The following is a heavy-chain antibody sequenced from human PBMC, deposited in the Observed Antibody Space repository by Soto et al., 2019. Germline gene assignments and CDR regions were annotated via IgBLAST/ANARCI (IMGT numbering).Heavy chain of an antibody. CDR1: GFTFSSYS. D-gene: IGHD5-18*01. CDR2: ISISSSTI. J-gene: IGHJ4*02. V-gene: IGHV3-48*02. Sequence: EVQLVESGGGLVQPGGSLRLSCAASGFTFSSYSMNWVRQAPGKGLEWVSYISISSSTIYYADSVKGRFTISRDNAKNSLYQRMNCLRDKDTAVYDCARDSGYSYGPIDYWGQGPLVTVSS. CDR3: ARDSGYSYGPIDY.